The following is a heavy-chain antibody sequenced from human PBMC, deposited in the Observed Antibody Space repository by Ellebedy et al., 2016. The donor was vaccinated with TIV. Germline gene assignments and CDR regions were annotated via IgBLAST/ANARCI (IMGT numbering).Heavy chain of an antibody. D-gene: IGHD4-17*01. Sequence: PGGSLRPSCAASGFTFSSYGMHWVRQAPGKGLERVAFIRYAGSNHYYSDSLKGRFTISRDNSKNTLYLQMNSLGAEDKAVYYCAKENYGDSANHFDYWGQGTLVTVSS. CDR3: AKENYGDSANHFDY. V-gene: IGHV3-30*02. CDR1: GFTFSSYG. J-gene: IGHJ4*02. CDR2: IRYAGSNH.